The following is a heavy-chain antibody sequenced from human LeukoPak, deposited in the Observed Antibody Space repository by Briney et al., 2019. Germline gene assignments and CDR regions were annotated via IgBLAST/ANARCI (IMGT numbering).Heavy chain of an antibody. J-gene: IGHJ4*02. CDR1: GFTFSTYW. Sequence: HSGGSLRLSCAASGFTFSTYWMNWVRQAPGKGLEWVANIEQDGSEKYYVDSVRGRFTISRDNAKNSLYPQMNSLRADDTAVYYCARDMGDYWGQGTLVTVSS. CDR2: IEQDGSEK. CDR3: ARDMGDY. D-gene: IGHD3-16*01. V-gene: IGHV3-7*01.